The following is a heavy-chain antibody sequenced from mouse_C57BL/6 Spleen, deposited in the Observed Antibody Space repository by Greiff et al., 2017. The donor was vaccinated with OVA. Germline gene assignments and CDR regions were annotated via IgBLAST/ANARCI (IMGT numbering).Heavy chain of an antibody. V-gene: IGHV1-20*01. CDR1: GYSFTGYF. CDR2: INPYNGDT. Sequence: EVQLVESGPELVKPGDSVKISCKASGYSFTGYFMNWVMQSHGKSLEWIGRINPYNGDTFYNQKFKGKATLTVDKSSSTAHMELRSLTSEDSAVYYCARSYGSSLGYFDVWGTGTTVTVSS. CDR3: ARSYGSSLGYFDV. D-gene: IGHD1-1*01. J-gene: IGHJ1*03.